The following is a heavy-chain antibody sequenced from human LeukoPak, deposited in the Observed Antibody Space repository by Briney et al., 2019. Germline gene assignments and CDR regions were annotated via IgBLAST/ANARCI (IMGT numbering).Heavy chain of an antibody. CDR2: ISGSGGST. Sequence: GGSLRLSCAASGFTFNDHWFHWVRQAPGKGLEWVSAISGSGGSTYYADSVKGRFTISRDNSKNTLYLQMNSLRAEDTAVYYCAKDQTAALPYYFDYWGQGTLVTVSS. CDR3: AKDQTAALPYYFDY. D-gene: IGHD6-25*01. V-gene: IGHV3-23*01. J-gene: IGHJ4*02. CDR1: GFTFNDHW.